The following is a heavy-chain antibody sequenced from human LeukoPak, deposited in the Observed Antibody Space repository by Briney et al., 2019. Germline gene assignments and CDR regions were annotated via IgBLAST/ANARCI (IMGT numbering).Heavy chain of an antibody. CDR1: GGSLSSYY. D-gene: IGHD3-9*01. CDR3: ARLVRDYDILTGYYDRHWFDP. CDR2: IYYSVST. V-gene: IGHV4-59*01. J-gene: IGHJ5*02. Sequence: SETLSLTCTVSGGSLSSYYWSWIRQPPGKGLEWIGYIYYSVSTNYNPSLKIRVTISVDTSKNQFSLKLSSVTAADTAVYYCARLVRDYDILTGYYDRHWFDPWGQGTLVTVSS.